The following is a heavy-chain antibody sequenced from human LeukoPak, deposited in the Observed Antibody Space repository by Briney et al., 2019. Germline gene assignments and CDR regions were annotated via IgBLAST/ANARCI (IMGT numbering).Heavy chain of an antibody. Sequence: ASVKVSCKASGYTFTGYYMHWVRQAPGQGLEWMGWINPNSGGTNYAQKFQGRVTVTRDTSISTAYMELSRLRSDDTAVYYCARATYDSSGYYRSFLDYWGQGTLVTISS. V-gene: IGHV1-2*02. CDR3: ARATYDSSGYYRSFLDY. CDR2: INPNSGGT. CDR1: GYTFTGYY. J-gene: IGHJ4*02. D-gene: IGHD3-22*01.